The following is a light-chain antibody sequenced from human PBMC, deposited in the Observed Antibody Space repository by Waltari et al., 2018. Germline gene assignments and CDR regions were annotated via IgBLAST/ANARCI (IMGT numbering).Light chain of an antibody. J-gene: IGKJ4*01. CDR3: QQLCSYPLT. V-gene: IGKV1-9*01. CDR1: QGIGSY. Sequence: DIQLTQSPSFLSASVGDRVTITCRASQGIGSYLAWYQHTLGKAPKLLIYAASTLQSGVPSRFSGSGSGTEFTLTISSLQPEDFATYFCQQLCSYPLTFGGGTKIEIK. CDR2: AAS.